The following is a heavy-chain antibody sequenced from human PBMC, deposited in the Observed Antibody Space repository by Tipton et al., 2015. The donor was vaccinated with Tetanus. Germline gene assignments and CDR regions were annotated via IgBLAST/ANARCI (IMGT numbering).Heavy chain of an antibody. CDR3: GRHPQHPGMDV. J-gene: IGHJ6*02. CDR1: GGSLRSGDHY. CDR2: ISASGST. V-gene: IGHV4-61*08. Sequence: TLSLTCTVSGGSLRSGDHYWSWIRQPPGKGLEWLDYISASGSTNSNDSLKSRITISRDTSKNQFSRKLSSLTAADTAIYYCGRHPQHPGMDVWDQGTTVTVSS.